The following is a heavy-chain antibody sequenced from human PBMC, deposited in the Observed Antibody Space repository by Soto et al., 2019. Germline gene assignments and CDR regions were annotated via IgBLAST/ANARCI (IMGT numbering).Heavy chain of an antibody. CDR1: GFTFSSYG. D-gene: IGHD2-15*01. Sequence: GGSLRLSCAASGFTFSSYGMHWVRQAPGKGLEWVAVIWYDGSNKYYADSVKGRFTISRDNSKNTLYLQMNSLRAEDTAVYYCARDPRYCSGGSCFPRDAFDIWGQGTMVTVSS. CDR2: IWYDGSNK. CDR3: ARDPRYCSGGSCFPRDAFDI. J-gene: IGHJ3*02. V-gene: IGHV3-33*01.